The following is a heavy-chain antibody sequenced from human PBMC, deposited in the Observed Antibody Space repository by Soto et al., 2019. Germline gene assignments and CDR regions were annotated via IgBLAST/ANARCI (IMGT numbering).Heavy chain of an antibody. J-gene: IGHJ6*02. CDR1: VYTFTSYS. V-gene: IGHV1-3*01. D-gene: IGHD2-8*01. Sequence: ASVKLSCKASVYTFTSYSMHWVRQAPGQRLEWMGWINAGNGNTKYSQKFQGRVTITRDTSASTAYMELSGLRSEDTAVYYCARDNDRQQLGGNYYYILDVWGQGTTVTVSS. CDR2: INAGNGNT. CDR3: ARDNDRQQLGGNYYYILDV.